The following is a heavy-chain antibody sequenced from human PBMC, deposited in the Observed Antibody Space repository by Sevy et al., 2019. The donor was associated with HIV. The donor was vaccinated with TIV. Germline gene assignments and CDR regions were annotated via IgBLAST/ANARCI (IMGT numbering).Heavy chain of an antibody. Sequence: GGSLRLSCAVSGFSFDSYGMTWVRQAPGKGLEWVSYISSSSSTIYYADSVKGRFTISRDNAKNSLYLQMNSLRDEDTAVYYCARDFMVRGVIIPEYYFDYWGQGTLVTVSS. CDR3: ARDFMVRGVIIPEYYFDY. V-gene: IGHV3-48*02. CDR1: GFSFDSYG. CDR2: ISSSSSTI. D-gene: IGHD3-10*01. J-gene: IGHJ4*02.